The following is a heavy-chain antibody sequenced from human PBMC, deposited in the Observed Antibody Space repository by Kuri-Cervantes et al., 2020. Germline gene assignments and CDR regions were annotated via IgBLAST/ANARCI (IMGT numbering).Heavy chain of an antibody. D-gene: IGHD3/OR15-3a*01. CDR2: INPNSGGT. CDR3: ARRYLDGGADY. V-gene: IGHV1-2*04. CDR1: GYTFTGYY. J-gene: IGHJ4*02. Sequence: ASVKVSCKASGYTFTGYYMHWVRQAPEQGLEWMGWINPNSGGTNYAQKFQGWVTMTRDTSISTAYMELSRLRSDDTAMYYCARRYLDGGADYWGQGTLVTVSS.